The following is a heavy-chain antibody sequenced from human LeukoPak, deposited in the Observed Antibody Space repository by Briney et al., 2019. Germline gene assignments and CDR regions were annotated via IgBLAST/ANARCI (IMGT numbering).Heavy chain of an antibody. CDR1: GGSITNTVYY. J-gene: IGHJ5*02. CDR2: VYYSGTT. D-gene: IGHD2/OR15-2a*01. CDR3: VRQSSYTTFADFP. V-gene: IGHV4-39*01. Sequence: PSETLSLTCTVSGGSITNTVYYWGWIRQPPGKGLEWIGTVYYSGTTPYNPSLKSRITMSVDTSKKQFSLKVTSVTDADTAVYYCVRQSSYTTFADFPWGKGTLVTVSS.